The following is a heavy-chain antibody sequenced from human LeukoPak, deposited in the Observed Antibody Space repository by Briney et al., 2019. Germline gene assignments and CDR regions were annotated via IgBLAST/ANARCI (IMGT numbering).Heavy chain of an antibody. J-gene: IGHJ4*02. CDR2: IYYSGST. CDR3: AREEVTAAADY. D-gene: IGHD6-13*01. CDR1: GGSISSSSYY. Sequence: SETLSLTCTVSGGSISSSSYYWGWIRQPPGKGLEWIGSIYYSGSTYYNPSLKSRVTISVDTSKNQFSLKLSSVTAADTAAYYCAREEVTAAADYWGQGTLVTVSS. V-gene: IGHV4-39*07.